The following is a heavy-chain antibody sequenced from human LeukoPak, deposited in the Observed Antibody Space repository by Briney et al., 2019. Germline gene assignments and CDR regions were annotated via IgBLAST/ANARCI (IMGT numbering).Heavy chain of an antibody. CDR2: MNQDGGEK. J-gene: IGHJ4*02. CDR1: GFTFSSYW. Sequence: PGGSLRLSCAASGFTFSSYWMCWVRQAPGKGLEWVANMNQDGGEKHYVDSVQGRFTIFRDNAKNSLYLQMNSLRAEDTAVYYCARDASYGDYAFDYWGQGTLVTVSS. D-gene: IGHD4-17*01. CDR3: ARDASYGDYAFDY. V-gene: IGHV3-7*03.